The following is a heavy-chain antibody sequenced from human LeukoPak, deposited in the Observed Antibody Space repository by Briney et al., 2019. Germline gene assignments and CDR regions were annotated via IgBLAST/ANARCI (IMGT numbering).Heavy chain of an antibody. CDR2: ISAYDGKR. V-gene: IGHV1-18*01. Sequence: ASVKVSCKASGYVFNKYGITWVRQAPGQGLEWMGWISAYDGKRDFAQRFHDRLTMTTDTSTSTAYMELRNLRSDDTAIYYCSRVDYSDLGGSLHWGQGTLVTVSS. J-gene: IGHJ4*02. CDR1: GYVFNKYG. D-gene: IGHD4/OR15-4a*01. CDR3: SRVDYSDLGGSLH.